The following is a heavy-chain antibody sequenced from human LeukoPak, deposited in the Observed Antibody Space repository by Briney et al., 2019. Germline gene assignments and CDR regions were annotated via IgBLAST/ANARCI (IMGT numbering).Heavy chain of an antibody. V-gene: IGHV3-21*01. CDR2: ISSSSSYI. J-gene: IGHJ4*02. CDR1: GFTFSSYS. D-gene: IGHD2-8*01. CDR3: ARDDCTNGVCYPTFDY. Sequence: GGSLRLSCAASGFTFSSYSMNWVRQAPGKGLEWVSSISSSSSYIYYADSVKGRFTISRDNAKNSLYLQMNRLRAEDTAVYYCARDDCTNGVCYPTFDYWGQGTLVTVSS.